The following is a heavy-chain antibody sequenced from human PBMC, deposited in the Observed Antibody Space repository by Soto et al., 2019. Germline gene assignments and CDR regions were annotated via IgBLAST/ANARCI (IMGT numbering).Heavy chain of an antibody. J-gene: IGHJ5*02. V-gene: IGHV3-53*01. D-gene: IGHD6-19*01. CDR3: ARTSGWYVGYNWSDP. CDR2: IYSGGST. Sequence: GVSLRLSWAASGFTVSSNYMSWARQAPGKGLEWVSVIYSGGSTYYADSVKGRFTISRDNSKNTLYLQMNSLRAEDTAVYYCARTSGWYVGYNWSDPWGQGTLVTISS. CDR1: GFTVSSNY.